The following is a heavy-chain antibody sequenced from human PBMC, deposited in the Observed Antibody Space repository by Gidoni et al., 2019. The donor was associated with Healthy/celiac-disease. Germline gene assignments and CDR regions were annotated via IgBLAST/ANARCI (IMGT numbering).Heavy chain of an antibody. CDR3: AKSYGDSQNYYYYGMDV. J-gene: IGHJ6*02. CDR2: ISYDGSKK. CDR1: GFTFSSYG. D-gene: IGHD4-17*01. Sequence: QVPLVESGGGVVQPGRSLRLSCSASGFTFSSYGMNWVRQAPGKGLGWVAVISYDGSKKYYADSVKGRFTISRDNSKNTLYLQMNSLRAEDTAVYYCAKSYGDSQNYYYYGMDVWGQGTTVTVSS. V-gene: IGHV3-30*18.